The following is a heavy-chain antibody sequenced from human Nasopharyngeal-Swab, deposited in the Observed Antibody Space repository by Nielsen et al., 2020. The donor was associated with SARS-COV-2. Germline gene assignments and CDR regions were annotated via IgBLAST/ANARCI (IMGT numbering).Heavy chain of an antibody. V-gene: IGHV3-48*03. CDR1: GFTFSSYE. CDR2: ISGGGSSI. J-gene: IGHJ4*02. CDR3: ARGDDSSGFSITLDY. Sequence: GESLKISCAASGFTFSSYEMNWVRQAPGKGLEWVSYISGGGSSIYYADSVKGRFTISRDNAKNSLYLQMNSLRAEDTAVYYCARGDDSSGFSITLDYWGQGTLVTVSS. D-gene: IGHD3-22*01.